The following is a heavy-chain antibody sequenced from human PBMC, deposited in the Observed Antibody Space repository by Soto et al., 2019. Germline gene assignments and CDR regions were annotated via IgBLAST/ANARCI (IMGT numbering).Heavy chain of an antibody. Sequence: QVQLQESGPGLVKPSQTLSLTCTVSGGSISSGGYYWSWIRRHPGKGLELIGYIYYCGSTYYNPALKRRVTISVDTSKTQFPRKLSSANAADTAVYYCARGPSIWGQGTLVTGSS. J-gene: IGHJ4*02. CDR3: ARGPSI. CDR2: IYYCGST. CDR1: GGSISSGGYY. V-gene: IGHV4-31*03.